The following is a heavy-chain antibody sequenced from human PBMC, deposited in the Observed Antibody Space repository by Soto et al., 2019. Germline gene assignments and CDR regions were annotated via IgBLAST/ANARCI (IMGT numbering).Heavy chain of an antibody. V-gene: IGHV3-66*01. Sequence: GGSLRLSCAASGFTVSSNYMSWVRQAPGKGLEWVSVIYSGGSTYYADSVKGRFTISRDNSKNTLYLQMNSLRAEDTAVYYCARTGHRAERGSDYWGQGTLVTVSS. CDR1: GFTVSSNY. CDR2: IYSGGST. J-gene: IGHJ4*02. CDR3: ARTGHRAERGSDY. D-gene: IGHD3-10*01.